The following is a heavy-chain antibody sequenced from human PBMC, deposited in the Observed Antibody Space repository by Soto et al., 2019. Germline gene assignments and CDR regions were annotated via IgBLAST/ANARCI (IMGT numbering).Heavy chain of an antibody. Sequence: GGSLRLSCAASGFNFNNHAMNWVRQAPGKGLEWVSSISSSGGSTYYADSVKGRFTISRDNSKNTLYLQMNSLRAEDTAVYYCAKARGTIAVAGTVLLNWGQGTLVTVSS. CDR1: GFNFNNHA. CDR3: AKARGTIAVAGTVLLN. V-gene: IGHV3-23*01. J-gene: IGHJ4*02. CDR2: ISSSGGST. D-gene: IGHD6-19*01.